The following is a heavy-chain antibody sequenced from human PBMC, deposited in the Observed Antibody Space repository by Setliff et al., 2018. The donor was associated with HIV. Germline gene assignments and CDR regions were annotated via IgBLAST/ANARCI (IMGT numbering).Heavy chain of an antibody. V-gene: IGHV4-61*02. J-gene: IGHJ4*02. CDR2: IYTSGTT. Sequence: SETLSLTCTVPGGSISSGGFYWYWIRQPAGKGLEWIGRIYTSGTTNYNPSLKSRVTISMDTSKSQFSLMLSSVTAADTAVYYCARASSDIPGVDSNYFDDWGQGTLVTVSS. CDR1: GGSISSGGFY. D-gene: IGHD2-2*01. CDR3: ARASSDIPGVDSNYFDD.